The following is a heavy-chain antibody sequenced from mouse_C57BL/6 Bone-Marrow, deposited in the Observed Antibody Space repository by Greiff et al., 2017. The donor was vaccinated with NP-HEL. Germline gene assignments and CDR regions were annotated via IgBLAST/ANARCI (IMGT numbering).Heavy chain of an antibody. Sequence: EVHLVESGGDLVKPGGSLKLSCAASGFTFSSYGMSWVRQTPDKRLEWVATISSGGSYTYYPDSVKGRFTISRDNAKNTLYLQMSSLKSEDTAMYYCARHEDITTVVAHWYFDVWGTGTTVTVSS. J-gene: IGHJ1*03. D-gene: IGHD1-1*01. CDR2: ISSGGSYT. V-gene: IGHV5-6*01. CDR3: ARHEDITTVVAHWYFDV. CDR1: GFTFSSYG.